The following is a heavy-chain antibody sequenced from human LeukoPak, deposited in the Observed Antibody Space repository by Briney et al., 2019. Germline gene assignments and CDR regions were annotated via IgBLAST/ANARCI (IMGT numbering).Heavy chain of an antibody. D-gene: IGHD4-17*01. CDR1: GYTFTNYA. Sequence: ASVKVSCKGSGYTFTNYAISWVRQAPGQGLEWMGWTSVYKGNTNYAQKFQGRVTMTTDTSTSTTYMEVRSLRSDDTAMYYCAREGELNTVTPIFDNWGQGTLVIVSS. J-gene: IGHJ4*02. CDR3: AREGELNTVTPIFDN. CDR2: TSVYKGNT. V-gene: IGHV1-18*01.